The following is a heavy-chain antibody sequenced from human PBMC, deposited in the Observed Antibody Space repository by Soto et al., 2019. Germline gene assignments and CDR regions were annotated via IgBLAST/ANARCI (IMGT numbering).Heavy chain of an antibody. J-gene: IGHJ6*02. Sequence: QVQLVQSGAEVKKPGSSVKVSCKASGGTFSSYAISWVRQAPGQGLEWMGGIIPIFGTANYAQKFQGRVTLTADQSTSTAYMQLRSLRSEDTAVYYCASYGEGYYYGSRSYPYYYYGMDVWGQGTTVTVSS. CDR1: GGTFSSYA. V-gene: IGHV1-69*01. CDR2: IIPIFGTA. D-gene: IGHD3-10*01. CDR3: ASYGEGYYYGSRSYPYYYYGMDV.